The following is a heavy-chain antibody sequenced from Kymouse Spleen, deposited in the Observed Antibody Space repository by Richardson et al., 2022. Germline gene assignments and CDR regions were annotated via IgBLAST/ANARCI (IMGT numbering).Heavy chain of an antibody. J-gene: IGHJ6*02. D-gene: IGHD3-10*01. V-gene: IGHV3-30*18. CDR2: ISYDGSNK. CDR1: GFTFSSYG. CDR3: AKDQGMVRGVRDYYYYGMDV. Sequence: QVQLVESGGGVVQPGRSLRLSCAASGFTFSSYGMHWVRQAPGKGLEWVAVISYDGSNKYYADSVKGRFTISRDNSKNTLYLQMNSLRAEDTAVYYCAKDQGMVRGVRDYYYYGMDVWGQGTTVTVSS.